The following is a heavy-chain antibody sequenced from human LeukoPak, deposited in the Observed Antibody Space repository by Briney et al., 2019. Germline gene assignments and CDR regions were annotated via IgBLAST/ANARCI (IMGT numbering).Heavy chain of an antibody. D-gene: IGHD3-10*01. CDR1: GFTFSTYS. CDR2: ISSSSATI. Sequence: GGSLRLSCAASGFTFSTYSMNWVRQAPGKGLEWVSYISSSSATIYYADSVKGRFTISRDNAKNSLYLQMNSLRAEDTAIYYCASTSQQWFAYWGQGTLVTVSS. CDR3: ASTSQQWFAY. J-gene: IGHJ4*02. V-gene: IGHV3-48*04.